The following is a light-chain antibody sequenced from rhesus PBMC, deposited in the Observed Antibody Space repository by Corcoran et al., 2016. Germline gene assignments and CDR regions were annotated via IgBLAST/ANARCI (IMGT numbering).Light chain of an antibody. J-gene: IGKJ2*01. CDR3: QHYYSTPYS. Sequence: DIQMTQSPSSLSASVGDRVSITCRASQGITNDLARYQQKPGETPKLLIYEASSLQSGIPSRFSGNVSGTVFTLTISSLQSEDFATYYCQHYYSTPYSFGQGTKVEIK. CDR1: QGITND. CDR2: EAS. V-gene: IGKV1-25*01.